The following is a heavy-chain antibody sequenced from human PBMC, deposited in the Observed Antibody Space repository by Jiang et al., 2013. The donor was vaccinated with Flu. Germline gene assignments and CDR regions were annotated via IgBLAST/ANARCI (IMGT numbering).Heavy chain of an antibody. Sequence: VQLVESGAEVKKPGASVKVSCKASGYTFTSYYMHWVRQAPGQGLEWMGIINPSGGSTSYAQKFQGRVTMTRDTSTSTVYMELSSLRSEDTAVYYCARDVGGIAVAGYYYYYGMDVWAKGPRSPSP. CDR1: GYTFTSYY. J-gene: IGHJ6*02. CDR3: ARDVGGIAVAGYYYYYGMDV. D-gene: IGHD6-19*01. V-gene: IGHV1-46*01. CDR2: INPSGGST.